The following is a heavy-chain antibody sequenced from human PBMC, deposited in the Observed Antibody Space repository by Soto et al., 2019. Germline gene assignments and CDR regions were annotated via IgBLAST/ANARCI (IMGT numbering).Heavy chain of an antibody. CDR2: IFYTGST. Sequence: SETLSLTCTVSGGSISSYYWSWIRQPPGKGLEWIGYIFYTGSTNYNPSLNSRVTISVDTSKNQFSLKLSSVTAADTAVYYCARLGIFGVVSWFDPWGQGTLVTVSS. D-gene: IGHD3-3*01. J-gene: IGHJ5*02. CDR3: ARLGIFGVVSWFDP. V-gene: IGHV4-59*08. CDR1: GGSISSYY.